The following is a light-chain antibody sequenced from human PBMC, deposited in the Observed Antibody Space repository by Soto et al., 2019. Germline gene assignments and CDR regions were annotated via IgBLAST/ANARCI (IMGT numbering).Light chain of an antibody. CDR3: LQHKPFPWT. V-gene: IGKV1-17*01. J-gene: IGKJ1*01. CDR1: QDIGND. Sequence: DIQVTQSPSSLSASVGDRVTITCRASQDIGNDLGWYQQEPGKAPRRLIYSASNVQSGVPSRLSGSRSGTEFTLTISSLQPEDFVTYHCLQHKPFPWTFGQGTKVEMK. CDR2: SAS.